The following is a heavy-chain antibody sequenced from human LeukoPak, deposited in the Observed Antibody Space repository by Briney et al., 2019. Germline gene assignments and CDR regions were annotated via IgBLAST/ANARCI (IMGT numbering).Heavy chain of an antibody. J-gene: IGHJ4*02. Sequence: GGSLRLSCAASGFTFSDYYMRWIRQAPGKGLEWVSYISSSGSTIYYADSVKGRFTISRDNAKNSLYLQMNSLRAEDTAVYYCASPIGGDCGGDCSMGPFDYWGQGTLVTVSS. D-gene: IGHD2-21*02. V-gene: IGHV3-11*01. CDR1: GFTFSDYY. CDR3: ASPIGGDCGGDCSMGPFDY. CDR2: ISSSGSTI.